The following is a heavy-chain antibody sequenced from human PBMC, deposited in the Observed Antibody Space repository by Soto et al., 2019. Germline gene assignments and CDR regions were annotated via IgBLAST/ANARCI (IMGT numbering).Heavy chain of an antibody. CDR1: SASLSSSTYY. CDR3: ARAYYDTSGYSLDP. J-gene: IGHJ5*02. D-gene: IGHD3-22*01. Sequence: SETLSLTCSVSSASLSSSTYYWSWIRQPPGRGPEWIGSIYYSGNTYYKPSLKSRVSISIDTSRNQFSLKLTSVTAADTGVYYCARAYYDTSGYSLDPWGQVTLVTVS. CDR2: IYYSGNT. V-gene: IGHV4-39*01.